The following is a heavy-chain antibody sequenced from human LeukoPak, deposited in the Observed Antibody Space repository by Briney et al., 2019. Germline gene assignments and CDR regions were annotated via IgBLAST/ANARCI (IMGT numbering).Heavy chain of an antibody. CDR1: GGTFSSYA. D-gene: IGHD5-18*01. J-gene: IGHJ4*02. CDR2: IIPIFGTA. CDR3: ARPDEGRGYSYGYDY. V-gene: IGHV1-69*13. Sequence: VASVKVSCKASGGTFSSYAISWVRQAPGQGLEWMGGIIPIFGTANYAQKFQGRVTITADESTSTAYMELSSLRSEDTAVYYCARPDEGRGYSYGYDYWGQGTLVTVSS.